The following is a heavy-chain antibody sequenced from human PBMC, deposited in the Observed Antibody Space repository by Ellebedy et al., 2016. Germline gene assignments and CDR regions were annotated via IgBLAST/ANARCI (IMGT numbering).Heavy chain of an antibody. J-gene: IGHJ4*02. CDR1: GFTFDDYT. V-gene: IGHV3-43*01. CDR2: ISWDGGST. Sequence: GGSLRLSXAASGFTFDDYTMHWVRQAPGKGLEWVSLISWDGGSTYYADSVKGRFTISRDNAKNTLYLQMNSLRAEDTAVYYCAKGTANGATFADSWGQGTLVTVSS. CDR3: AKGTANGATFADS. D-gene: IGHD2/OR15-2a*01.